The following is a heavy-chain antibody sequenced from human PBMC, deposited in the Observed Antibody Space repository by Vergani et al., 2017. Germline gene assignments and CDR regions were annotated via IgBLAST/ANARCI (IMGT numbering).Heavy chain of an antibody. CDR3: ARDEGAIVVVPAAMDYYYYGMDV. D-gene: IGHD2-2*01. Sequence: QVQLVQSGAEVTTPGSSVKVSCKASGGTFSSYAISWVRQAPGQGLEWMGRIIPIFGTANYAQKFPGRVPITADESTSTAYMELSSLRSEATAVYYCARDEGAIVVVPAAMDYYYYGMDVWGQGTTVTVS. J-gene: IGHJ6*02. V-gene: IGHV1-69*13. CDR2: IIPIFGTA. CDR1: GGTFSSYA.